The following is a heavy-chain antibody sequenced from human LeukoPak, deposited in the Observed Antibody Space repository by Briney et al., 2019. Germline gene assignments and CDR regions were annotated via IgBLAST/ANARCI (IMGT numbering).Heavy chain of an antibody. Sequence: GEXXHSGSTNYHPSLKSRVTISVDTSKNQFSLNLSSVTAADTAVYYCASLFYYDSSGYYWDFDYWGQGTLVTVSS. D-gene: IGHD3-22*01. CDR2: XXHSGST. V-gene: IGHV4-34*01. J-gene: IGHJ4*02. CDR3: ASLFYYDSSGYYWDFDY.